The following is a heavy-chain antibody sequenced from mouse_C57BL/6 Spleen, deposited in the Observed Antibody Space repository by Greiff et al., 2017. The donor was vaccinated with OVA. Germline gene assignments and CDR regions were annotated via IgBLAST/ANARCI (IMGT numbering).Heavy chain of an antibody. Sequence: QVQLQQSGAELARPGASVKMSCKASGYTFTSYTMHWVKQRPGQGLEWIGYINPSSGDTKYNQKFKDKATWTADKSSSTAYMQLSSLTSEDSAVYYCASEGYGNPGLDYWGQGTTLTVSS. V-gene: IGHV1-4*01. J-gene: IGHJ2*01. CDR2: INPSSGDT. CDR1: GYTFTSYT. CDR3: ASEGYGNPGLDY. D-gene: IGHD2-10*02.